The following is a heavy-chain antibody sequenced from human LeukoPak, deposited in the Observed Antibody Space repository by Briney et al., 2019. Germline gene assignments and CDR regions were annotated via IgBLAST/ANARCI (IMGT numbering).Heavy chain of an antibody. J-gene: IGHJ4*02. CDR3: ATDTAMVPEFDY. CDR2: ISSSSSYI. CDR1: GFTFSSYS. Sequence: EGSLRLSCAASGFTFSSYSMNWVRQAPGKGLEWVSSISSSSSYIYYADSVKGRFTTSRDNAKNSLYLQMNSLRAEDTAVYYCATDTAMVPEFDYWGQGTLVTVSS. V-gene: IGHV3-21*01. D-gene: IGHD5-18*01.